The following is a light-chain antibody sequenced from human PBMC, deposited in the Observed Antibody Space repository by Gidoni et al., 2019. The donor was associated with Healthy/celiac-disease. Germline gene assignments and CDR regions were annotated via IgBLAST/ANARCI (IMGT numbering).Light chain of an antibody. V-gene: IGLV2-14*01. J-gene: IGLJ2*01. CDR3: SSYTSSSTRGV. CDR2: EVS. Sequence: QSALTQPVSVSGSPGQSITISCTGTSSDVGGYNYVSWYQQHPGKAPKLMIYEVSNRPSGVSNRFSGSKSGNTASLTISGLQAEDEADYYCSSYTSSSTRGVFGGGTKLTVL. CDR1: SSDVGGYNY.